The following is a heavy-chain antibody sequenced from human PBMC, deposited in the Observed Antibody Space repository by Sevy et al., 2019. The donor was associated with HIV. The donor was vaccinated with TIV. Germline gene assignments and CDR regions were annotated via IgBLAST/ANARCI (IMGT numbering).Heavy chain of an antibody. CDR3: AGTNFDWPTLDY. J-gene: IGHJ4*02. CDR1: GGSVSSGSYY. V-gene: IGHV4-61*01. D-gene: IGHD3-9*01. Sequence: SETLSLTCTVSGGSVSSGSYYWSWIRQSPGKGLEWIGYIYYSGSTNYNPSLKSRVTISVDTSKNQYSLRLSSVTAADTAGYYCAGTNFDWPTLDYWGQGTLVTVSS. CDR2: IYYSGST.